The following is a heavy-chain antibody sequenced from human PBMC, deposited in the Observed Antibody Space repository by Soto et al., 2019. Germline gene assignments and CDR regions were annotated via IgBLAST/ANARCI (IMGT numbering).Heavy chain of an antibody. CDR1: GGSISSYY. Sequence: SETLSLTCTVSGGSISSYYWSWIRQPPGKGLEWIGYIYYSGSTNYNPSLKSRVTISVDTSKNQFSLKLSSVTAADTAVYYCARAEFYGYSGYLNWFDPWGQGTLVTSPQ. CDR2: IYYSGST. J-gene: IGHJ5*02. V-gene: IGHV4-59*08. CDR3: ARAEFYGYSGYLNWFDP. D-gene: IGHD5-12*01.